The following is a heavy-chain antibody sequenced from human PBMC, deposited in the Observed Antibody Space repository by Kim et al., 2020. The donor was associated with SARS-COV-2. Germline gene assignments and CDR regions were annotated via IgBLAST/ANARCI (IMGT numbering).Heavy chain of an antibody. J-gene: IGHJ6*02. CDR1: GFTVSSNY. Sequence: GGSLRLSCAASGFTVSSNYMSWVRQAPGKGLEWVSVIYSGGSTYYADSVKGRFTISRDNSKNTLYLQMNSLRAEDTAVYYCASGDYIGRGYYYYGMDVWGQGTTVTVSS. D-gene: IGHD4-4*01. CDR2: IYSGGST. CDR3: ASGDYIGRGYYYYGMDV. V-gene: IGHV3-66*01.